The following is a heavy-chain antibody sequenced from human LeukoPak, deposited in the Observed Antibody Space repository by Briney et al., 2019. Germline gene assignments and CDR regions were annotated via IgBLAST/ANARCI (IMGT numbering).Heavy chain of an antibody. CDR3: ARLNYYDSSGSYYFDY. J-gene: IGHJ4*02. CDR1: GYSISSGYY. V-gene: IGHV4-38-2*01. Sequence: SETLSLTCAVSGYSISSGYYWGWIRQPPGKGLEWIGSIYHSGSTYYNPSLKSRVTISVDTSKNQFSLKLSSVTAADTAVYYCARLNYYDSSGSYYFDYRGQGTLVTVSS. CDR2: IYHSGST. D-gene: IGHD3-22*01.